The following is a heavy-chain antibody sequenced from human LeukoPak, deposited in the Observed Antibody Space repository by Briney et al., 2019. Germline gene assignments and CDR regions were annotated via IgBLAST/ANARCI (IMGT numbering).Heavy chain of an antibody. V-gene: IGHV3-64*02. Sequence: GGSLRLSCAASGFTFSSHAMHWVRQAPGKGLEYVSSTNTDGNYIYYVESVRGRSTISRDNSKNTLHLQMVSLRPDDMGVYYCARGGTYSSSSLNSWGQGTLVTVSS. J-gene: IGHJ4*02. D-gene: IGHD6-6*01. CDR1: GFTFSSHA. CDR2: TNTDGNYI. CDR3: ARGGTYSSSSLNS.